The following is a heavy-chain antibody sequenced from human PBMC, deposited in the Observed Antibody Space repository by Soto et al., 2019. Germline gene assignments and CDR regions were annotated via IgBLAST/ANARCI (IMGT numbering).Heavy chain of an antibody. Sequence: SETLSLTCAVSGGSISSGGYSWSWIRQPPGKGLEWIGYIYHSGSTYYNPSLKSRVTISVDRSKNQFSLKLSSVTAADTAVYYCARDRADYDFWSGSLAGMDVWGQGTTVTVSS. CDR3: ARDRADYDFWSGSLAGMDV. CDR1: GGSISSGGYS. J-gene: IGHJ6*02. CDR2: IYHSGST. V-gene: IGHV4-30-2*01. D-gene: IGHD3-3*01.